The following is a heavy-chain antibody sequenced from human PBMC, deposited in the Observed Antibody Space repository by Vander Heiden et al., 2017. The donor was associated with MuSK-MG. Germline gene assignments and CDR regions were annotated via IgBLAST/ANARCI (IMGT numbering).Heavy chain of an antibody. J-gene: IGHJ3*02. D-gene: IGHD5-12*01. CDR3: ARGGDGYEDTFDI. V-gene: IGHV3-11*06. CDR1: GFTFSDDY. CDR2: IGHSSRSA. Sequence: QVQLVESGGGLVKPGGSLRLSCGISGFTFSDDYMSWIRQSQGKGLEWIAYIGHSSRSAYYADSVKGRFTISRDNSKNSLFLQMNSLRAEDTAVYYCARGGDGYEDTFDIWGQGTMVSVSS.